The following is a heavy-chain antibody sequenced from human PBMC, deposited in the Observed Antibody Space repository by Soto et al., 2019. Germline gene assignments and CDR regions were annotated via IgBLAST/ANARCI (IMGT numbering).Heavy chain of an antibody. V-gene: IGHV1-18*01. Sequence: QVQLVQSGAEVKKPGASVKVSCKASGYTFTSYGISWVRQAPGQGLEWMGWVSAYNGNTNYAQKLQGRVTMTTDTSTSPAYMELRSLRPDDTAVYYCASGGFESYCSGGSCPCVYWGQGTLVTVCS. CDR2: VSAYNGNT. D-gene: IGHD2-15*01. CDR3: ASGGFESYCSGGSCPCVY. J-gene: IGHJ4*02. CDR1: GYTFTSYG.